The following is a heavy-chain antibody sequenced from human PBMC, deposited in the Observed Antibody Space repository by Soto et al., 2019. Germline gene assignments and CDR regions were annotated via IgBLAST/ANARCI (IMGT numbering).Heavy chain of an antibody. J-gene: IGHJ6*03. V-gene: IGHV1-18*01. CDR3: ARLRRYYDFWSGYPGHYYYCYTDV. CDR1: GYTFTSYG. CDR2: ISAYNGNT. D-gene: IGHD3-3*01. Sequence: ASVKVSCKASGYTFTSYGISWVRQAPGQGLEWMGWISAYNGNTNYAQKLQGRVTMTTDTSTSTAYMELSSLRSEDTAVYYCARLRRYYDFWSGYPGHYYYCYTDVRGKGTTVTVSS.